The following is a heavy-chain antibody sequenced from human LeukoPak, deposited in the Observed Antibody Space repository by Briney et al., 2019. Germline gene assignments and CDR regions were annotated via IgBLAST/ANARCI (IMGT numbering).Heavy chain of an antibody. V-gene: IGHV3-21*01. CDR2: ISSTGTYI. CDR3: ARDLDYSTGFDF. D-gene: IGHD4-11*01. CDR1: GFTFSSSTFGSYT. Sequence: GESLRLSCATSGFTFSSSTFGSYTMNWVRQAPGKGLEWVSSISSTGTYIYYTDSVKGRFTISRDIANSLLYLQMNSLRADDTAVYYCARDLDYSTGFDFWGQGTLVTVSS. J-gene: IGHJ4*02.